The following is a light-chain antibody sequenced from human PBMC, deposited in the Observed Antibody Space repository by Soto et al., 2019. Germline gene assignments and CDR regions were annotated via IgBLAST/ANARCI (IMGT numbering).Light chain of an antibody. CDR3: QQYKSYSQT. CDR1: QSINDW. Sequence: DIQMTQSPSTLSASVGDRVTITCRASQSINDWLAWYQQKPGKAPRLLIYRASYLESGVPSRFRGSGSVKEFTLTINSLQPEDFATYYCQQYKSYSQTFGQGTKVDIK. CDR2: RAS. J-gene: IGKJ1*01. V-gene: IGKV1-5*03.